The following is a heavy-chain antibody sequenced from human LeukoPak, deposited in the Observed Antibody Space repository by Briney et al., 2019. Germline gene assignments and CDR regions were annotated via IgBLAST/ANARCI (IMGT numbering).Heavy chain of an antibody. J-gene: IGHJ6*02. D-gene: IGHD3-16*01. Sequence: GASVKVSCKVSGYTLTELSMHWVRQAPGKGLEWMGGFDPEDGETIYAQKFQGRVTMTEDTSTDTAYMELSSLRSEDTAVYYCATAMITFGGVTSPRCYYYYGMDVWGQGTTVTVSS. V-gene: IGHV1-24*01. CDR1: GYTLTELS. CDR2: FDPEDGET. CDR3: ATAMITFGGVTSPRCYYYYGMDV.